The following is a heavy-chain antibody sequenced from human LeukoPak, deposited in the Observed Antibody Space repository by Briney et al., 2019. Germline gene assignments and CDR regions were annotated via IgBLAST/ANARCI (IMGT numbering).Heavy chain of an antibody. J-gene: IGHJ4*02. Sequence: QAGGSLRLSGAASGFTVNSNYMTWVRQAPGKGLEWVTVIYTAGNTYYADSVKGRFTISRDNSKNTLYLQMNSLRAEDTAVYYCARGTYHYDNSGHYPISFDCWGQGTLVTVSS. CDR1: GFTVNSNY. V-gene: IGHV3-53*01. D-gene: IGHD3-22*01. CDR2: IYTAGNT. CDR3: ARGTYHYDNSGHYPISFDC.